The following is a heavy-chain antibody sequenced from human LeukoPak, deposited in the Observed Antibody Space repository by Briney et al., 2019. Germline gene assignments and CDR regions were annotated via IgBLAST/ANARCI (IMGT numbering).Heavy chain of an antibody. CDR3: AKDRRAGYPRDSFDA. Sequence: GGSQRLPCEASGFTFSSYAMSWVRQAPGKGLEWVSSVKSTGSTTHYADAVRGRFTISRDNSANMLYLEMNSLRAEDTAYYYCAKDRRAGYPRDSFDAWGQGTAVTVS. J-gene: IGHJ3*01. CDR2: VKSTGSTT. D-gene: IGHD5-12*01. CDR1: GFTFSSYA. V-gene: IGHV3-23*01.